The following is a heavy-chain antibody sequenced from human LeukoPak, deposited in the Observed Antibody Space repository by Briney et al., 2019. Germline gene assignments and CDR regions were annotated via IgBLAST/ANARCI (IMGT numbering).Heavy chain of an antibody. J-gene: IGHJ6*03. Sequence: ASVKVSCKASGYTFTSYGISWVRQAPGQELEWMGWISAYNGNTNYAQKLQGRVTMTTDTSTSTAHMELRSLRSDDTAVYYCASRDTFRWERPGGYYYYYMDVWGKGTTVTVSS. V-gene: IGHV1-18*01. CDR2: ISAYNGNT. CDR1: GYTFTSYG. CDR3: ASRDTFRWERPGGYYYYYMDV. D-gene: IGHD1-26*01.